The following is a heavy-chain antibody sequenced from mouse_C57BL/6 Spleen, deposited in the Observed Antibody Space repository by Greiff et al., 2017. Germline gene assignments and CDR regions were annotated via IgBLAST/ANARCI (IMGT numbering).Heavy chain of an antibody. J-gene: IGHJ4*01. CDR3: TPQLGNYAIDY. CDR2: IRNKANNHAT. CDR1: GFTFSDAW. Sequence: EVKLVESGGGLVQPGGSMKLSCAASGFTFSDAWMDWVRQSPEKGLEWVAEIRNKANNHATYYAESVKGRFTISRDDSKSSVYLQMNSLRAEDTGIYSCTPQLGNYAIDYWGQGTSVTVSS. V-gene: IGHV6-6*01. D-gene: IGHD4-1*02.